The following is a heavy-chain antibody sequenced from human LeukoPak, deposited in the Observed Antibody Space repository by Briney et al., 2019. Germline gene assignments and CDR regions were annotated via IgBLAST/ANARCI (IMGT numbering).Heavy chain of an antibody. Sequence: ASVKVPCKTSGYTFRDYEINWVRQAPGLGVEWVAWIHANSGKAGSAQKFQGRVTLTRDTSTETAFMELSGLTSDDSATYFCARGHYGGNRYFDNWGQGTLVTVSS. CDR1: GYTFRDYE. D-gene: IGHD4-23*01. CDR2: IHANSGKA. CDR3: ARGHYGGNRYFDN. J-gene: IGHJ4*02. V-gene: IGHV1-8*01.